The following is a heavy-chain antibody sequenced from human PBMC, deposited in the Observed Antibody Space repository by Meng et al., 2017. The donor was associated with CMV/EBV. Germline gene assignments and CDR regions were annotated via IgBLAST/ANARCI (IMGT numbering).Heavy chain of an antibody. CDR3: ARMPRDGYNYIDY. J-gene: IGHJ4*02. D-gene: IGHD5-24*01. CDR1: GGTFSSYA. Sequence: VRVVQSGAEVKKPWSSGNVSCKASGGTFSSYAISWVRQAPGQGLEWMGGIIPIFGTANYAQKFQGRVTITADESTSTAYMELSSLRSEDTAVYYCARMPRDGYNYIDYWGQGTLVTVSS. V-gene: IGHV1-69*12. CDR2: IIPIFGTA.